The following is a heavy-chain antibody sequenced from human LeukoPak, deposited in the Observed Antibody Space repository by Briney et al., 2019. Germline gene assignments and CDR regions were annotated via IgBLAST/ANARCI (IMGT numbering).Heavy chain of an antibody. CDR2: INWNGAST. Sequence: PGGSLRLSCAASGFRFDDHGMSWVRQVPGKGLEWVSGINWNGASTGYGDSVKGRFTIYRDNAKNSLYLQMNSLRAEDTALYYCAGGDRNGWYFDYWGQGILVTVSS. CDR1: GFRFDDHG. CDR3: AGGDRNGWYFDY. D-gene: IGHD6-19*01. V-gene: IGHV3-20*04. J-gene: IGHJ4*02.